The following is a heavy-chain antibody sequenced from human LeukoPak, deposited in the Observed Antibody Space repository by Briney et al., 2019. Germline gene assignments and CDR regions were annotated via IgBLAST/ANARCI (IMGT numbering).Heavy chain of an antibody. CDR2: IYYGGSA. J-gene: IGHJ4*02. V-gene: IGHV4-39*01. CDR1: GGSISSSSYY. D-gene: IGHD2-21*02. Sequence: PSETLSLTCTVSGGSISSSSYYWGWIRQPPGTGLEWIGSIYYGGSAYYNPSLKGRVTISVDTSKNQFSLKLSSVTAADTAVYYCARRVVVTRTIDYWGQGTLVTVSS. CDR3: ARRVVVTRTIDY.